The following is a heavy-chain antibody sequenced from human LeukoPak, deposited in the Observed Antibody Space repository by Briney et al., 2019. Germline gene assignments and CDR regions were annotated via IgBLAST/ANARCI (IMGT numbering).Heavy chain of an antibody. V-gene: IGHV4-34*01. Sequence: PSETLSLTCAVYGGSFSGYYWSWIRQPPGKGLEWIGEINHSGSTNYNPSLKSRVTISVDTSKNQFSLKLSSVTAADTAVYYCATRRERRIRGAFDIWGQGTMVTVSS. CDR2: INHSGST. CDR1: GGSFSGYY. CDR3: ATRRERRIRGAFDI. J-gene: IGHJ3*02. D-gene: IGHD5-24*01.